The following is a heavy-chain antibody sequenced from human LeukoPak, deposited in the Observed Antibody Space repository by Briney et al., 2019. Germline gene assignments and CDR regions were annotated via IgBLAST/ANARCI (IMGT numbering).Heavy chain of an antibody. CDR3: AREWRTKGHWSGYHSFDY. V-gene: IGHV3-23*01. D-gene: IGHD3-3*01. CDR2: ISDSGGST. CDR1: GFTFSSYA. J-gene: IGHJ4*02. Sequence: PGGSLRLSCSASGFTFSSYAMSWVRQAPGKGLEWVSTISDSGGSTYYADSVKGRFTISRDNSKNTLYLQMNSLRAEDTAVYYCAREWRTKGHWSGYHSFDYWGQGTLVTVSS.